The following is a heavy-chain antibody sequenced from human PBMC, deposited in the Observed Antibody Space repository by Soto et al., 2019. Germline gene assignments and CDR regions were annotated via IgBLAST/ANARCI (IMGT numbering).Heavy chain of an antibody. CDR2: ISYDGSNK. CDR1: GFTFSSYA. Sequence: QVQLVESGGGVVQPGRSLRLSCAASGFTFSSYAMHWVRQAPGKGLEWVAVISYDGSNKYYADSVKGRFTISRDNSKNTLYMQMNCRRAEDTAVYYCARDPMGRYYGSGSYYFDYWGQGTLVTVSS. J-gene: IGHJ4*02. CDR3: ARDPMGRYYGSGSYYFDY. D-gene: IGHD3-10*01. V-gene: IGHV3-30-3*01.